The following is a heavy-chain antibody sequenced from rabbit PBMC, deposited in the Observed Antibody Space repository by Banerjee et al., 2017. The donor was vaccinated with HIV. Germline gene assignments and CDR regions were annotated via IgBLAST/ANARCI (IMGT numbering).Heavy chain of an antibody. Sequence: QEQLEESGGGLVKPEGSLTLTCTASGFTLSSYWICWVRQAPGKGLEWIACINTSSGNTVYANWAKGRFTISKTSSTTVTLQMTSVTAADTATYFCARDMWLAFDYYGMNLWGQGTLVTVS. J-gene: IGHJ6*01. CDR1: GFTLSSYW. V-gene: IGHV1S45*01. D-gene: IGHD4-1*01. CDR2: INTSSGNT. CDR3: ARDMWLAFDYYGMNL.